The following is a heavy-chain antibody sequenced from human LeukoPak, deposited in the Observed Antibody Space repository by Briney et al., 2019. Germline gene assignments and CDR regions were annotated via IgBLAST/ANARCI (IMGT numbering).Heavy chain of an antibody. CDR2: INPNSGGT. CDR1: GYTFTGYY. J-gene: IGHJ5*02. Sequence: GASVKVSCKASGYTFTGYYMHWVRQAPGQGLEWMGWINPNSGGTNYAQKFQGRVTMTRDTSISTAYMELSRLRCDDTAVYYCARDLQYYDSSGYYLNWFDPWGQGTLVTVSS. D-gene: IGHD3-22*01. V-gene: IGHV1-2*02. CDR3: ARDLQYYDSSGYYLNWFDP.